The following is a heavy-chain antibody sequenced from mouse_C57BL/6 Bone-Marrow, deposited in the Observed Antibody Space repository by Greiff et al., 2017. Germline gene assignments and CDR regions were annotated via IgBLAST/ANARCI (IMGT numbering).Heavy chain of an antibody. CDR3: ARGYYGNYDAMDY. J-gene: IGHJ4*01. Sequence: EVQLVESGPGLVKPSQTLSLTCSATGYSITSDYWNWIRKFPGNKLEYMGYLSYSGSTYYTPSLNSRISITPDTSKNQYYLQLNSVTTEDTATYCYARGYYGNYDAMDYWGQGTSVTVSA. V-gene: IGHV3-8*01. CDR2: LSYSGST. CDR1: GYSITSDY. D-gene: IGHD2-1*01.